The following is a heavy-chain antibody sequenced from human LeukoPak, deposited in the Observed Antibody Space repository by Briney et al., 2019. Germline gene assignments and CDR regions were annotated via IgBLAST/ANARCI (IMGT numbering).Heavy chain of an antibody. V-gene: IGHV3-30*03. CDR2: ISYDGSNK. CDR1: GFTFSSYG. CDR3: ARTVYSNGWYGYFDY. J-gene: IGHJ4*02. Sequence: GGSLRLSCAASGFTFSSYGMHWVRQAPGKGLEWVAVISYDGSNKYYADSVKGRFTISRDNSKNTLYLQMNSLRAEDTAVYYCARTVYSNGWYGYFDYWGQGTLVTVSS. D-gene: IGHD6-19*01.